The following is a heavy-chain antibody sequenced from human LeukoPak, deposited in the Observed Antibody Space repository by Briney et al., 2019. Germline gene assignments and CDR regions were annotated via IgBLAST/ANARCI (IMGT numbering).Heavy chain of an antibody. CDR3: VLRYFHSYFDY. Sequence: SETLSLTCAVSGGSISSSNWWSWVRQPTGKGLEWIGEIYHSGSTNYNPSLKSRVTISVDKSKNQFSLKLSSVTAADTAVYYCVLRYFHSYFDYWGQGTLVTVSS. J-gene: IGHJ4*02. V-gene: IGHV4-4*02. D-gene: IGHD3-9*01. CDR1: GGSISSSNW. CDR2: IYHSGST.